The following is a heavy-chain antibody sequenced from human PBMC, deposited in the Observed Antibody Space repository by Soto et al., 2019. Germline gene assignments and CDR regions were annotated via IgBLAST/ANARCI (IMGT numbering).Heavy chain of an antibody. J-gene: IGHJ5*02. CDR1: GGSISSSSYY. V-gene: IGHV4-39*01. CDR2: IYYIGST. CDR3: ARLNVLLWFGELGYNWFDP. D-gene: IGHD3-10*01. Sequence: SETLSLTCTVSGGSISSSSYYWGWIRHPPGNGLEWIGSIYYIGSTYYNPSLKSRVTISVDTSKNQFSLKLSSVTAADTAVYYCARLNVLLWFGELGYNWFDPWGQGTMVTVYS.